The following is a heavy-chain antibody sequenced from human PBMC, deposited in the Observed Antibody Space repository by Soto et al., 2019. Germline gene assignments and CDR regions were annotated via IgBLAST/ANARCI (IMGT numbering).Heavy chain of an antibody. D-gene: IGHD3-9*01. CDR3: ARDPLSPNCDILTGYFDY. Sequence: QVQLVESGGGVVQPGRSLRLSCAASGFTFSSYGMHWVRQAPGKGLEGAAVIWYDGRKKYYADSVKGRFTISRDNSKNTLYLQMTSLRAEDTAVYYCARDPLSPNCDILTGYFDYWGQGTLVTVSS. V-gene: IGHV3-33*01. CDR1: GFTFSSYG. J-gene: IGHJ4*02. CDR2: IWYDGRKK.